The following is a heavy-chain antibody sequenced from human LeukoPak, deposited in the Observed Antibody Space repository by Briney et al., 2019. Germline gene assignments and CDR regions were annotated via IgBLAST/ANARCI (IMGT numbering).Heavy chain of an antibody. Sequence: PSETLSLTCSVSGGSISSYIWSWIRQLPGKGLEWIGYIYTSGSTGYDPSLKSRVTISVDRSKNQFSLKLNSVTAADTAFYYCARQPGTGGINLWGQGTLVTVSS. V-gene: IGHV4-4*09. CDR2: IYTSGST. D-gene: IGHD3-16*01. CDR1: GGSISSYI. J-gene: IGHJ4*02. CDR3: ARQPGTGGINL.